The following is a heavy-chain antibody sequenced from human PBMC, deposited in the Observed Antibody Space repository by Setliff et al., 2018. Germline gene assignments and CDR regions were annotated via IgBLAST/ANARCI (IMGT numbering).Heavy chain of an antibody. CDR3: ARVRLIQGYYEFDY. CDR1: GGPISNATYR. J-gene: IGHJ4*02. CDR2: IFYNGDT. V-gene: IGHV4-39*07. D-gene: IGHD3-16*01. Sequence: PSETLSLTCSVSGGPISNATYRWGWIRPPPGKGLEWIGNIFYNGDTNYNPSLKSRVAMSVDTSKNQFSLKVRSATAADTAVYYCARVRLIQGYYEFDYWGQGTLVTVSS.